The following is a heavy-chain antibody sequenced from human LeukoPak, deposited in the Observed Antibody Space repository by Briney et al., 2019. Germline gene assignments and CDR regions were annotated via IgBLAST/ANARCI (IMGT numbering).Heavy chain of an antibody. J-gene: IGHJ4*02. V-gene: IGHV3-30*03. CDR3: ARAHSSGLYYFDY. Sequence: GGSLRLSCAASGFTFSSYAMHWVLQAPGKGLEWVAVISYDGSKKYYADSVKGRFTISRDNSKNTLYLQMDSLRPEDTAVYYCARAHSSGLYYFDYWGQGTLVTVSS. D-gene: IGHD6-19*01. CDR1: GFTFSSYA. CDR2: ISYDGSKK.